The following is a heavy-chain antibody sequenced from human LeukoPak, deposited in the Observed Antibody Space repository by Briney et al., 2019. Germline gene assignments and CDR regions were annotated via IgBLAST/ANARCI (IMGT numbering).Heavy chain of an antibody. CDR1: GFTVSSNY. J-gene: IGHJ4*02. D-gene: IGHD7-27*01. CDR3: ARDRRLTGDDY. Sequence: PGGSLKLSCAASGFTVSSNYMSWVRQAPGKGLEWVSVIYSGGSTYYADSVKGRFTISRDNSKNTLYLQMNSLRAEDTAVYYCARDRRLTGDDYWGQGTLVTVSS. V-gene: IGHV3-66*02. CDR2: IYSGGST.